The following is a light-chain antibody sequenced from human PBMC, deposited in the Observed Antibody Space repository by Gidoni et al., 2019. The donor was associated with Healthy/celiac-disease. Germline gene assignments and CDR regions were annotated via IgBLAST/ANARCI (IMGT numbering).Light chain of an antibody. CDR2: GAS. J-gene: IGKJ4*01. V-gene: IGKV3-20*01. CDR1: QSVSSSS. CDR3: QQYGSSPPLT. Sequence: EIVLTQSPGTLSLSPGERATLSCRDSQSVSSSSLAWYQQKPGQAHRLLIYGASSRATGIPDRVSGSGSGTDFTLTISRLEPEDFAVYYCQQYGSSPPLTFGGGTKVEIK.